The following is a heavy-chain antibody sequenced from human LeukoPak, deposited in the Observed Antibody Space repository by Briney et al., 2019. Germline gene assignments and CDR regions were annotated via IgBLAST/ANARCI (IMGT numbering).Heavy chain of an antibody. CDR2: ISYDGSNK. CDR1: GFTFSSYA. Sequence: GGSLRLSCAASGFTFSSYAMLWVRQAPGKGLEWVAVISYDGSNKYYADSVKGRFTISRDNSKNTLYLQMNSLRAEDTAVYYCARSSEAQGYCSGGSCYPPGYFQHWGQGTLVTVSS. V-gene: IGHV3-30-3*01. D-gene: IGHD2-15*01. CDR3: ARSSEAQGYCSGGSCYPPGYFQH. J-gene: IGHJ1*01.